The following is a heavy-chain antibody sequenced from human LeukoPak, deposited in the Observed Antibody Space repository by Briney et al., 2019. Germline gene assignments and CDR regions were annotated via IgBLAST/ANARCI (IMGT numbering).Heavy chain of an antibody. CDR3: ANSYGSGSYYRLPYDY. D-gene: IGHD3-10*01. Sequence: AGGSLRLSCSASGFTFSSYAMSWVRQAPGNGLEWISTISGSGGSTYYADSVKGRLTISRDNSKNTQYLQMNSLRAEDTAVYYCANSYGSGSYYRLPYDYWGQGTLVTVSS. CDR1: GFTFSSYA. CDR2: ISGSGGST. V-gene: IGHV3-23*01. J-gene: IGHJ4*02.